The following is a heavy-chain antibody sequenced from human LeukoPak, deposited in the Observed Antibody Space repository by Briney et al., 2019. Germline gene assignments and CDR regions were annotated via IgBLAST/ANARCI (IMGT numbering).Heavy chain of an antibody. Sequence: GASVKVSCKAFGYTFTSNYMHWVRQAPGQGPEWMGVISPSGGSTTYAQKFQGRVTLTRDRSTSKDYLELSRLRSEDTAVYYCARVITYYYGSGSNYYYMDVWGKGTTVTVSS. CDR2: ISPSGGST. V-gene: IGHV1-46*01. CDR3: ARVITYYYGSGSNYYYMDV. J-gene: IGHJ6*03. CDR1: GYTFTSNY. D-gene: IGHD3-10*01.